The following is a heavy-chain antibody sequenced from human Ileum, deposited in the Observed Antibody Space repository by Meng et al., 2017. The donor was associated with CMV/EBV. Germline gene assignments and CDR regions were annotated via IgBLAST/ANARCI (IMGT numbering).Heavy chain of an antibody. J-gene: IGHJ5*02. D-gene: IGHD4-11*01. CDR1: GGSISSSSYD. CDR2: IYYRGTT. Sequence: LLQESGPGLVKPPETLSLTCTVSGGSISSSSYDWGWIRQPPGKRLEWIGSIYYRGTTYYNPSLKSRVTMSIDTSTNQFSLNLRSVTAADTAVYYCVRDKDNNYLLDWFDPWGQGTLVTVSS. V-gene: IGHV4-39*07. CDR3: VRDKDNNYLLDWFDP.